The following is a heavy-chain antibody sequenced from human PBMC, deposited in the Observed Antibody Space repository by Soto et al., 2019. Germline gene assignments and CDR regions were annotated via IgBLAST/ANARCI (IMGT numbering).Heavy chain of an antibody. CDR2: IKSDGSST. CDR1: GFIFSSYW. D-gene: IGHD2-8*01. J-gene: IGHJ6*02. Sequence: AGGSLRLSCAASGFIFSSYWMHWVRQAPGKGLVWVSRIKSDGSSTTYADSVKGRFTISRDNARNTLYLQMNSLRAEDTAVYYCAKDLFNGPMDVWGQGTTVTVSS. V-gene: IGHV3-74*01. CDR3: AKDLFNGPMDV.